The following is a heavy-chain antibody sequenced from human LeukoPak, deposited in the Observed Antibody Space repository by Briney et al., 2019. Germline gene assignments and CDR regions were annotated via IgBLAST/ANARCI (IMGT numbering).Heavy chain of an antibody. V-gene: IGHV4-59*01. Sequence: SETLSLTCTVSGGSISSYYWSWIRQPPGKGLEWIGYIYYSGSTNYNPSLKSRVTISVDTSKNQFSLKLSSVTAADTAVYYCAREEQHDAFDIWGQGTMVTASS. J-gene: IGHJ3*02. CDR3: AREEQHDAFDI. CDR1: GGSISSYY. D-gene: IGHD6-13*01. CDR2: IYYSGST.